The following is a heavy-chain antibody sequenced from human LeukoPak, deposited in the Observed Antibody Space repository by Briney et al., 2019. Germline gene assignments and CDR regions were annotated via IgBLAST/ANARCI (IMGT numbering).Heavy chain of an antibody. CDR1: GFSLSAYW. CDR3: AKVTIFGVDKNWFDP. V-gene: IGHV3-23*01. J-gene: IGHJ5*02. Sequence: GGSLRLSCAASGFSLSAYWMTWVRQAPGKGLEWVSAISGSGGSTYYADSVKGRFTISRDNSKNTLYLQMNSLRAEDTAVYYCAKVTIFGVDKNWFDPWGQGTLVTVSS. D-gene: IGHD3-3*01. CDR2: ISGSGGST.